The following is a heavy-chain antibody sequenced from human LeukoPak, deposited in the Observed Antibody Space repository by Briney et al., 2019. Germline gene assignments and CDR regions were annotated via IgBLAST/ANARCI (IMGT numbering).Heavy chain of an antibody. CDR2: ISSSDYYI. V-gene: IGHV3-21*06. CDR1: GFTFSGYT. J-gene: IGHJ4*02. D-gene: IGHD3-3*01. CDR3: AFGAGGTF. Sequence: PGGSLSLSCTASGFTFSGYTMNWVRQAPGKGLEWVSSISSSDYYIDYAESVEGRFTISRNNADNLLYLKMNSLRAEDTAMCYCAFGAGGTFWGQGTLVTVSS.